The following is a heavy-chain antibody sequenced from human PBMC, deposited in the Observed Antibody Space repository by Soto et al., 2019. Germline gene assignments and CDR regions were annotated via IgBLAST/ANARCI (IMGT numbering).Heavy chain of an antibody. CDR2: LHSDVST. D-gene: IGHD2-15*01. J-gene: IGHJ5*02. Sequence: GGSLRLSCAVSGFTVSSNSITWVRQAPGQGPEWVSVLHSDVSTYYVDSVKGRFVISRDNSKNTVYLQMNSLRAEDTAIYYCARELGGSWYNWFDPWGQGTLVTVSS. CDR3: ARELGGSWYNWFDP. V-gene: IGHV3-53*01. CDR1: GFTVSSNS.